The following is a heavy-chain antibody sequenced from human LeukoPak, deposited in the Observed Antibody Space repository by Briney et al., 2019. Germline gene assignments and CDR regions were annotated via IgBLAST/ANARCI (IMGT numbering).Heavy chain of an antibody. D-gene: IGHD6-6*01. CDR2: ISSSSSTI. CDR1: GFTFSSYS. V-gene: IGHV3-48*04. CDR3: ARALFHSRLSYQSYYYYMDV. Sequence: GGSLRLSCAASGFTFSSYSMNWVHQAPGKGLEWVSYISSSSSTIYYADSVKGRFTISRDNAKNPLYLQMNSLRAEDTAVYYCARALFHSRLSYQSYYYYMDVWGKGTTVTVSS. J-gene: IGHJ6*03.